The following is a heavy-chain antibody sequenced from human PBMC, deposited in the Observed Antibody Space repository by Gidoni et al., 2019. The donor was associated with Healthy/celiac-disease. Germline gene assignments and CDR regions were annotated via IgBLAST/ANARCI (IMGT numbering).Heavy chain of an antibody. V-gene: IGHV3-9*01. CDR3: AKEDYGSGSYLDY. D-gene: IGHD3-10*01. J-gene: IGHJ4*02. CDR2: ISWNSGSI. Sequence: EVQLVESGGGLVQPGRSLRLSCAASGFTFDDYAMHWVRQAPGKGLEWVSSISWNSGSIGYADSVKGRFTITRDNAKNSLYLQMNSLRAEDTALYYCAKEDYGSGSYLDYWGQGTLVTVSS. CDR1: GFTFDDYA.